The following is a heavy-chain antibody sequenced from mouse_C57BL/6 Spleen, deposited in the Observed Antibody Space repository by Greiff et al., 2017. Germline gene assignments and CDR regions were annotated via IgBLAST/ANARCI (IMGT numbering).Heavy chain of an antibody. Sequence: VQLQQPGAELVMPGASVKLSCKASGYTFTSYWMHWVKQRPGQGLEWIGEIDPSDSYTNYNQKFKGKSTLTVDKSSSTAYMQLSSLTSEDSAVYYCARGLTGRYFDYWGQGTTLTVSS. CDR2: IDPSDSYT. V-gene: IGHV1-69*01. J-gene: IGHJ2*01. D-gene: IGHD4-1*01. CDR1: GYTFTSYW. CDR3: ARGLTGRYFDY.